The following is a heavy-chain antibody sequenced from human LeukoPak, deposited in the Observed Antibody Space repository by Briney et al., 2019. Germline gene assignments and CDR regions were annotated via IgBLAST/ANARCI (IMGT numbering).Heavy chain of an antibody. V-gene: IGHV3-30-3*01. CDR2: ISYDGSNK. J-gene: IGHJ4*02. D-gene: IGHD6-6*01. CDR1: GFTCSSYA. CDR3: ARGIAAFDY. Sequence: PGGSLRLSCAASGFTCSSYAMHWVRQAPGKGPERVAVISYDGSNKYYADSVKGRFTISRDNSKNTLYLQMNSLRAEDTAVYYCARGIAAFDYWGQGTLVTVSS.